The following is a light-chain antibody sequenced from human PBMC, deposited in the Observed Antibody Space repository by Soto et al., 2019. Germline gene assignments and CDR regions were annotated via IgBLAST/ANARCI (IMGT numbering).Light chain of an antibody. J-gene: IGKJ5*01. CDR2: GAS. V-gene: IGKV3-20*01. CDR1: QSVSSSY. CDR3: QQYDSSPIT. Sequence: EIVLTQSPGTLSLSPGERATLSCRASQSVSSSYLAWYRQKPGQAPSLLIYGASRRATGIPDRFSGSGSGTDFTLTISRLEPEDFAVYYCQQYDSSPITFGQGTRLEIK.